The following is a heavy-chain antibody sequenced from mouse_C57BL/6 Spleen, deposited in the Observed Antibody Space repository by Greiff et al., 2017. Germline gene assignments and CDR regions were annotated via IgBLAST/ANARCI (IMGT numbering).Heavy chain of an antibody. J-gene: IGHJ1*03. Sequence: VQLQQPGAELVRPGSSVKLSCKASGYTFTSYWMDWVKQRPGQGLEWIGNIYPSDSETHYNQKFKDKATLTVDKSSSTAYMQLSSLTSEDSAVYYCARSVSNWYFDVWGTGTTVTVSS. D-gene: IGHD1-1*01. V-gene: IGHV1-61*01. CDR2: IYPSDSET. CDR3: ARSVSNWYFDV. CDR1: GYTFTSYW.